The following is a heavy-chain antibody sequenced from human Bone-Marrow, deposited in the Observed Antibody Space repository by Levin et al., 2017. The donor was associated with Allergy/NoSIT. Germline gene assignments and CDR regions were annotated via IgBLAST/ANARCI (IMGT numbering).Heavy chain of an antibody. Sequence: GSLRLSCAASGFTFRSYAFTWVRQAPGKGLEWVSNISGSGSGTYYADSVKGRFTISRDNSKNTLYLEMNSLRAEDTALYYCAKDRSGSRSKGDLDYWGQGTLVTVSS. V-gene: IGHV3-23*01. CDR1: GFTFRSYA. D-gene: IGHD3-3*01. CDR2: ISGSGSGT. CDR3: AKDRSGSRSKGDLDY. J-gene: IGHJ4*02.